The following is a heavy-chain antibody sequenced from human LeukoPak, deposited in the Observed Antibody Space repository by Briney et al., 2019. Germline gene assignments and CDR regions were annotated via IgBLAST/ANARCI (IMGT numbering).Heavy chain of an antibody. CDR1: GFTFSSYW. CDR2: INSDGSST. CDR3: ASRWWYFDL. D-gene: IGHD6-13*01. V-gene: IGHV3-74*01. J-gene: IGHJ2*01. Sequence: GGSLRLSCAASGFTFSSYWMHWVRQAPGKGLVWVSRINSDGSSTTYAGSVKGRFTISRDNAKNSLYLQMNSLRAEDTAVYYCASRWWYFDLWGRGTLVTVSS.